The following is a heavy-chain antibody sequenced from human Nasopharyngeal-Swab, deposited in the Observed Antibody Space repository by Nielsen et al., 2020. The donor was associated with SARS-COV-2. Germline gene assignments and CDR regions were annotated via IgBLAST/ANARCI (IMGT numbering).Heavy chain of an antibody. D-gene: IGHD3-10*01. CDR3: ARGRARITMVRGVKQQHFDY. CDR2: INHSGST. V-gene: IGHV4-34*01. Sequence: WIRQPPGKGLEWIWEINHSGSTNYNPSLKRRGTISVDTSKNQFSLKLSSVTAADTAVYYCARGRARITMVRGVKQQHFDYWGQGTLVTVAS. J-gene: IGHJ4*02.